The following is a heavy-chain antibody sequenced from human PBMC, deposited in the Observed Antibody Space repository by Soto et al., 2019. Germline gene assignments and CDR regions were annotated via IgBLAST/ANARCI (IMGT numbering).Heavy chain of an antibody. D-gene: IGHD6-13*01. J-gene: IGHJ4*02. CDR2: IIPIFGTA. V-gene: IGHV1-69*13. Sequence: ASVKVSCKASGGTFSSYAISWVRQAPGQGLEWMGGIIPIFGTANYAQKFQGRVTITADESTSTAYMELSSLRSEDTAVYYCARERDRAVRYRSSWYSSDYWGQGTLVTVSS. CDR3: ARERDRAVRYRSSWYSSDY. CDR1: GGTFSSYA.